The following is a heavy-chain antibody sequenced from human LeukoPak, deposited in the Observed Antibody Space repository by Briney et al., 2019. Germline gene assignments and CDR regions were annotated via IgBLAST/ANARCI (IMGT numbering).Heavy chain of an antibody. CDR1: GGSISSSSYY. J-gene: IGHJ4*02. Sequence: SETLSLTCTVSGGSISSSSYYWGWIRQPPGKGLEWIGSIYYSGSTYYNPSLKSRVTISVDTSKNQLSLKLSSVTAADMAVYYCARHPTYYDFWSGSFDYWGQGTLVTVSS. CDR2: IYYSGST. D-gene: IGHD3-3*01. CDR3: ARHPTYYDFWSGSFDY. V-gene: IGHV4-39*01.